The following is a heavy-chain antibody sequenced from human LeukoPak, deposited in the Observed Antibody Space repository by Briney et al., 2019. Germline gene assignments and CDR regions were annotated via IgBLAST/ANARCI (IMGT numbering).Heavy chain of an antibody. V-gene: IGHV3-23*01. CDR1: GFTFSSYA. Sequence: PGGSLRLSCAASGFTFSSYAMSWVRQAPGKGLEWVSAISGSAGSTYYADSVKGRFTISRDNSKNTLYLQMNSQRAEDTAVYYWATAKASGFYFDYWGQGTLVTVSS. J-gene: IGHJ4*02. CDR3: ATAKASGFYFDY. CDR2: ISGSAGST. D-gene: IGHD6-19*01.